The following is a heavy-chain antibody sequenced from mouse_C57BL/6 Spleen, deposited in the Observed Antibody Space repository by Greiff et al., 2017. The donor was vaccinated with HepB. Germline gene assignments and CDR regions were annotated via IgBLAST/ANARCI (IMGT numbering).Heavy chain of an antibody. CDR1: GYTLTSYW. J-gene: IGHJ4*01. CDR3: AREVYDGYYDYAMDY. D-gene: IGHD2-3*01. Sequence: VQLQQPGTELVKPGASVKLSCKASGYTLTSYWMHGVKQRPGQGLEWIGNINPGNGGTNYNEKFKRKATLTVDKSSSTAYMQLSSLTSEDSAVYYCAREVYDGYYDYAMDYWGQGTSVTVSS. CDR2: INPGNGGT. V-gene: IGHV1-53*01.